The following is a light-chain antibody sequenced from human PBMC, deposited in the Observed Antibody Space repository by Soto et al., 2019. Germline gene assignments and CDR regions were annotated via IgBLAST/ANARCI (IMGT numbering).Light chain of an antibody. CDR3: LQHNTYPPDN. J-gene: IGKJ2*01. CDR1: QGIGNE. V-gene: IGKV1-17*02. CDR2: GAF. Sequence: DIQMPQSPSSLSAFVGDRVIITCRASQGIGNELGWFQQKPGKAPQRLIYGAFTLERGVPSRFSGSGSVTEFTLTISNLQPEEFATYYCLQHNTYPPDNFGHGTKLE.